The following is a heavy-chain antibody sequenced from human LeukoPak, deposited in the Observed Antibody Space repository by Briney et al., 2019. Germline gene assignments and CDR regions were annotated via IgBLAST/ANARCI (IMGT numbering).Heavy chain of an antibody. CDR2: INPSGGST. D-gene: IGHD6-6*01. Sequence: ASVKVSCKASGYTFTNYYMHWVRQAPGQGLEWMGIINPSGGSTSHTQKFQGRVTLTRDTSTCTVYMELSSLRSEDTAVYYCALAARYYYYTMDVWGQGTTVTVSS. J-gene: IGHJ6*02. V-gene: IGHV1-46*01. CDR3: ALAARYYYYTMDV. CDR1: GYTFTNYY.